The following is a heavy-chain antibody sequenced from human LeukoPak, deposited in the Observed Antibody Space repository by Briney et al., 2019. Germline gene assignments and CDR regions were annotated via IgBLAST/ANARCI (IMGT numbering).Heavy chain of an antibody. CDR2: IYNSGST. CDR1: GGSIRSSY. Sequence: PSETLSLTCTVSGGSIRSSYWSWIRQPPGKGLEWIGSIYNSGSTNYHPSLKSRVTISVDTSKNQFSLKLSSVTAADTAVYYCAREGYSETFFNWFDPWGQGTLVTVSS. D-gene: IGHD1-26*01. CDR3: AREGYSETFFNWFDP. V-gene: IGHV4-59*01. J-gene: IGHJ5*02.